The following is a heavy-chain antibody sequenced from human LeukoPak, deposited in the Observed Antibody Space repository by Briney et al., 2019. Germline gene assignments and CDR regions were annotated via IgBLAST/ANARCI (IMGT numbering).Heavy chain of an antibody. CDR2: VTNSGGST. V-gene: IGHV3-23*01. D-gene: IGHD7-27*01. J-gene: IGHJ4*02. CDR3: AKPWGDFFFDY. CDR1: GFTFSFYA. Sequence: GGSLRLSCAASGFTFSFYAMSWVRQAPGKGQEWVSGVTNSGGSTYYADSVRGRFTISRDNSKNTLYLQMNNLRAEDTAVYFCAKPWGDFFFDYWGQGTLVTVSS.